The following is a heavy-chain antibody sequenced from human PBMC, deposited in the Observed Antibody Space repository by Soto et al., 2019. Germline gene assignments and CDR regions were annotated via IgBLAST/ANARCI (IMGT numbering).Heavy chain of an antibody. Sequence: SVKVSCKVSGYTLSEVSIHWVRRTPGKGLEWMGGFDPENDETSYAQKFQGRVTLTEDTSTDTAYLELSSLRSEDTAIYYCAIAAYCSGATCYSGYNWFDPWGQGTQVTVS. V-gene: IGHV1-24*01. CDR3: AIAAYCSGATCYSGYNWFDP. D-gene: IGHD2-2*01. CDR2: FDPENDET. J-gene: IGHJ5*02. CDR1: GYTLSEVS.